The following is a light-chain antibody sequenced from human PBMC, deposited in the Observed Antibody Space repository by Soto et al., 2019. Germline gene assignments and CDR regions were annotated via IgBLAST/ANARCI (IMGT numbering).Light chain of an antibody. CDR1: QSVSNN. V-gene: IGKV3-15*01. CDR2: GAS. J-gene: IGKJ2*01. Sequence: EIVMTQSPATLSVSPGERATLSCRASQSVSNNLAWYQQKPGQTPRLLIYGASTRATGIPVRFSGSGSGTEFTLTISSLQSEDFAVYYCQQYTNWPPVTFGQGTKLEIK. CDR3: QQYTNWPPVT.